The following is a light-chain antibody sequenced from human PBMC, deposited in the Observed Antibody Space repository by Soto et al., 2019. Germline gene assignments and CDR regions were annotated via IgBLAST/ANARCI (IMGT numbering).Light chain of an antibody. CDR1: SSDVGAYDY. CDR2: DVT. CDR3: SSYAGSNGVV. Sequence: QSALTQPPSASGSPGQSVTISCTGTSSDVGAYDYVSWYQQYPGKAPKLMIYDVTRRPSGVPDRFSGSKSGNTASLTVSGLRAEDEADYYCSSYAGSNGVVFGGGTKLTVL. J-gene: IGLJ2*01. V-gene: IGLV2-8*01.